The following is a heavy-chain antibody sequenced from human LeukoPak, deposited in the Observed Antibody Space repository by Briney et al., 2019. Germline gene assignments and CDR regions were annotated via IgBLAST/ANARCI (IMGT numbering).Heavy chain of an antibody. J-gene: IGHJ4*02. CDR2: IYYSGST. CDR1: GGSISSSSYY. V-gene: IGHV4-39*01. CDR3: ARSYYYGSGSPPSD. D-gene: IGHD3-10*01. Sequence: SETLSLTCTVSGGSISSSSYYWGWIRQPPGKGLEWIGSIYYSGSTYYNPSLKSRVTISVDTSKNQFSLKLSCVTAADTAVYYCARSYYYGSGSPPSDWGQGTLVTVSS.